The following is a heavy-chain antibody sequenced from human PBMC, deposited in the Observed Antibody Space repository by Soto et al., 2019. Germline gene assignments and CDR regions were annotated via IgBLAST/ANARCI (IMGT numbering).Heavy chain of an antibody. Sequence: GGSLRLSCAASGFTFSNAWMNWVRQAPGKGLEWVGRIKSKTDGGTTDYAAPVKGRFTISRDDSKNTLYLQMNSLKTEDTAVYYCTTARRYCGGDCYSWSDYWGQGTLVTVSS. V-gene: IGHV3-15*07. CDR1: GFTFSNAW. J-gene: IGHJ4*02. CDR3: TTARRYCGGDCYSWSDY. CDR2: IKSKTDGGTT. D-gene: IGHD2-21*02.